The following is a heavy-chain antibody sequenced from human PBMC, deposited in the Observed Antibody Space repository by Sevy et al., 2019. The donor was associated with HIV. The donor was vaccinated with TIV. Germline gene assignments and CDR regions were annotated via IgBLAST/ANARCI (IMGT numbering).Heavy chain of an antibody. CDR3: AGGTSGDGMDV. J-gene: IGHJ6*02. CDR2: IIHIFGTA. Sequence: ASVKVSCKASGGTFSSYAISWVRQAPGQGLEWMGGIIHIFGTANYAQKFQGRVTITADESTSTAYMELSSLRSEDTAVYYCAGGTSGDGMDVWGQGTTVTVSS. D-gene: IGHD2-2*01. CDR1: GGTFSSYA. V-gene: IGHV1-69*13.